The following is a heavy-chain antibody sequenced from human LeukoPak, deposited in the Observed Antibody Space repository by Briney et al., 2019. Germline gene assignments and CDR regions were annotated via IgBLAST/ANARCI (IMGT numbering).Heavy chain of an antibody. CDR1: GFTFSSYG. CDR3: AKGGRVFGMDV. V-gene: IGHV3-30*18. Sequence: SGGSLRLSCAASGFTFSSYGMHWVRQAPGKGLEWVAVISYDGSNKYYADSVEGRITISRDNSKNTLYLQMNSLRAEDTAVYYCAKGGRVFGMDVWGKGTTVTVSS. CDR2: ISYDGSNK. D-gene: IGHD6-13*01. J-gene: IGHJ6*04.